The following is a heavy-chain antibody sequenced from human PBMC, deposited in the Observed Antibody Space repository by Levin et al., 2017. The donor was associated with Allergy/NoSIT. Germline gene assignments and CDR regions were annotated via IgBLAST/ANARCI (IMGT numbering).Heavy chain of an antibody. CDR1: GYTFTSYD. CDR2: MNPNSGNT. V-gene: IGHV1-8*01. CDR3: ARGGSSWYRWFDP. Sequence: GESLKISCKASGYTFTSYDINWVRQATGQGLEWMGWMNPNSGNTGYAQKFQGRVTMTRNTSISTAYMELSSLRSEDTAVYYCARGGSSWYRWFDPWGQGTLVTVSS. J-gene: IGHJ5*02. D-gene: IGHD6-13*01.